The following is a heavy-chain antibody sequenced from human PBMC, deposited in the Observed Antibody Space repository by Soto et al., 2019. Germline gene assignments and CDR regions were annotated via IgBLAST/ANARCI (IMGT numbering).Heavy chain of an antibody. J-gene: IGHJ4*02. CDR2: IYYSGST. CDR3: ARGDIYFDY. Sequence: QVQLQESGPGLVKPSETLSLTCTVSGGSISTYYLSWIRQPPGKGLEWIGYIYYSGSTNYNPSLTSRVTISLDTSKNQFSLKLSSVTTADTAVYYCARGDIYFDYWGQGTLVTVSS. V-gene: IGHV4-59*01. CDR1: GGSISTYY.